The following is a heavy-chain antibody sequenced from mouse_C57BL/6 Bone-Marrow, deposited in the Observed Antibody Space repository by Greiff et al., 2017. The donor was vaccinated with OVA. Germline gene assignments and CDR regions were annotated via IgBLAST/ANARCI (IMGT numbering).Heavy chain of an antibody. D-gene: IGHD3-3*01. CDR2: IDPSDSYT. J-gene: IGHJ2*01. CDR1: GYTFTSYW. V-gene: IGHV1-69*01. Sequence: VQLQQPGAELVMPGASVKLSCKASGYTFTSYWMPWVKQRPGQGLEWIGEIDPSDSYTNYNQKFKGKSTLTVDKSSSTAYMQLSSLTSEDSAVYYCARKGPDYWGQGTTLTVSS. CDR3: ARKGPDY.